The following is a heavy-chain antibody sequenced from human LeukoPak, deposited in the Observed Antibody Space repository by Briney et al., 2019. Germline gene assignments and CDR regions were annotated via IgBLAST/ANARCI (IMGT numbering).Heavy chain of an antibody. CDR2: ISSNGGST. CDR1: GFTFRTYA. D-gene: IGHD6-6*01. J-gene: IGHJ4*02. V-gene: IGHV3-64*04. Sequence: GGSLRLSCSASGFTFRTYAMHWVRQAPGKGLEYVSAISSNGGSTYYAGSVKGRFTISRDNSKNTLYLQMNSLRAEDTAVYYCANSRSSSSYHYWGQGTLVTVSS. CDR3: ANSRSSSSYHY.